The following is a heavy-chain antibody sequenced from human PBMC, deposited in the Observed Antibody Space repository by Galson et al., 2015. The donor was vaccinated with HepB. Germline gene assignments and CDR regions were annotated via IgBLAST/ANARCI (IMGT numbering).Heavy chain of an antibody. D-gene: IGHD3-3*02. Sequence: SLRLSCAASGFTFSSYAMHWVRQAPGKGLEWVAVISYHGNNKYYADSVKGRFTISRDNSKNTLYLQMNSLRAEDTAVYYCARGNFILDYWGQGTLVTVSS. J-gene: IGHJ4*02. CDR3: ARGNFILDY. V-gene: IGHV3-30-3*01. CDR2: ISYHGNNK. CDR1: GFTFSSYA.